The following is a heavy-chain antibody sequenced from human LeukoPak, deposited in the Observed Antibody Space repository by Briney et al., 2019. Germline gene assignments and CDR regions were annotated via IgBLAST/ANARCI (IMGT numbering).Heavy chain of an antibody. CDR3: ARGPGGVGALYYFDY. Sequence: GASVKVSCKASGYTFTSYYMHWVRQAPGQGLEWMGIINPSGGSTSHAQKFQGRVTMTRDMSTSTVYMELSSLRSEDTAVYYCARGPGGVGALYYFDYWGQGTLVTVSS. V-gene: IGHV1-46*01. D-gene: IGHD1-26*01. CDR1: GYTFTSYY. J-gene: IGHJ4*02. CDR2: INPSGGST.